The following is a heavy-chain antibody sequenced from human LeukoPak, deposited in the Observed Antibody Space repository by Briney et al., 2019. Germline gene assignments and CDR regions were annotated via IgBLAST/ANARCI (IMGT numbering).Heavy chain of an antibody. Sequence: SETLSLTCTVSGGSISSYYWSRIRQPPGKGLEWIGYIYYSGSTNYNPSLKSRVTISVDTSKNQFSLKLSSVTAADTAVYYCARDRDTDYYGMDVWGQGTTVTVSS. J-gene: IGHJ6*02. D-gene: IGHD5-18*01. V-gene: IGHV4-59*01. CDR1: GGSISSYY. CDR3: ARDRDTDYYGMDV. CDR2: IYYSGST.